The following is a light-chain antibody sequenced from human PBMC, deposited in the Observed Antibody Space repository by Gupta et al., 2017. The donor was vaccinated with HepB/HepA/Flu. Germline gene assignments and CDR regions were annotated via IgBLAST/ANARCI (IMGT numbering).Light chain of an antibody. CDR1: NIGDKS. V-gene: IGLV3-21*03. CDR2: DDS. CDR3: QVWDSNNDHVV. J-gene: IGLJ2*01. Sequence: SYVLTQPPSVSVAPGNTARITCGGDNIGDKSVHWSQQKPGQAPVLVLYDDSDRPSGIPERFSGSNSGNTATVTISRVEVGDEADYYCQVWDSNNDHVVFGGGTKLTVI.